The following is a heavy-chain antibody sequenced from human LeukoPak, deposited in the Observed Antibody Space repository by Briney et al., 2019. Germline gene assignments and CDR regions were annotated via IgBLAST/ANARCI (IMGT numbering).Heavy chain of an antibody. D-gene: IGHD2-2*01. J-gene: IGHJ4*02. CDR1: AGSFSGYY. V-gene: IGHV4-34*01. CDR3: ARGRGEIVVVPAPVPFDY. Sequence: PSETLSRTCAVYAGSFSGYYWSWIRQPPGKGLEWIGEINHSGSTNYNPSLKSRVTISVDTSKNQFYLKLSSVTAADTAVYYCARGRGEIVVVPAPVPFDYWGQGTLVTVSS. CDR2: INHSGST.